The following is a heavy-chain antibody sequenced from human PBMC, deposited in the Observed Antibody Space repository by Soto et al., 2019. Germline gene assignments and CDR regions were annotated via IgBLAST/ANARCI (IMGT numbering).Heavy chain of an antibody. CDR3: ARGLYSSSWYYLGY. Sequence: ASVRVSCKASGYTFTSYGISWVRQAPGQGLEWMGWISAYNGNTNYAQKLQGRVTMTTDTSTSTAYMELRSLRSDDTAVYYCARGLYSSSWYYLGYWGQGTLVTVSS. D-gene: IGHD6-13*01. J-gene: IGHJ4*02. CDR2: ISAYNGNT. CDR1: GYTFTSYG. V-gene: IGHV1-18*01.